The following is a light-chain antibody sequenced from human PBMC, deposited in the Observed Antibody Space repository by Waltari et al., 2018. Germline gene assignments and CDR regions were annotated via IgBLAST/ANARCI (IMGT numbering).Light chain of an antibody. Sequence: DIQITQSPSSLSAHVGDRVTITCRASQSISSYLNWYPQKPGKAPKLLIYAASSLQSGVPSRFSGSGSGTDFTLTISSLQPEDFATYYCQQSYSTPYTFGQGTKLEIK. CDR1: QSISSY. CDR2: AAS. V-gene: IGKV1-39*01. CDR3: QQSYSTPYT. J-gene: IGKJ2*01.